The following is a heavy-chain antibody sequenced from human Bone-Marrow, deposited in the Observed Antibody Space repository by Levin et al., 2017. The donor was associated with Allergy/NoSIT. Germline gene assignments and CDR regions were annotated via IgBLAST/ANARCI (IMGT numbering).Heavy chain of an antibody. D-gene: IGHD6-13*01. CDR3: ARGTGIAAAGTSNYYYDGMDI. V-gene: IGHV1-18*01. J-gene: IGHJ6*02. CDR1: GYTFTSYG. Sequence: ASVKVSCKASGYTFTSYGISWVRQAPGQGLEWMGWISAYNGNTNYAQKLQGRVTMTTDTSTSTAYMELRSLRSDDTAVYYCARGTGIAAAGTSNYYYDGMDIWGQGTTVTVSS. CDR2: ISAYNGNT.